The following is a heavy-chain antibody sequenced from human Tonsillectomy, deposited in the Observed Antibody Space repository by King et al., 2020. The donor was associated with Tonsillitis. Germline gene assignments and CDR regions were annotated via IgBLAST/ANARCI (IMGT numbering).Heavy chain of an antibody. CDR1: GYTFTNYH. Sequence: VQLVESGTEVKKPGASVKVSCKASGYTFTNYHIHWVRQAPGQGLEWMGMINPSGGATSYAQRFQGRVTLSRDTSTSTVYMELSSLKSDDTAVYYCARVDSSSKGWFDPWGQGTLVTVSS. J-gene: IGHJ5*02. V-gene: IGHV1-46*03. CDR3: ARVDSSSKGWFDP. CDR2: INPSGGAT. D-gene: IGHD6-6*01.